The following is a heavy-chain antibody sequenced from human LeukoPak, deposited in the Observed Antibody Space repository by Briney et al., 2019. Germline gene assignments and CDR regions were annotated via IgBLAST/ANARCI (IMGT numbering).Heavy chain of an antibody. CDR3: VRGYSFGPYGMDV. V-gene: IGHV3-23*01. J-gene: IGHJ6*02. CDR1: GFTFSSYA. Sequence: GGSLRLSGAASGFTFSSYAMSWVRQAPGKGLEWVSVVSGSGSSTYYADSVKGRFTISRDNSKNTLYLQMNSLRAEDTAVYFCVRGYSFGPYGMDVWGQGTTVTVSS. CDR2: VSGSGSST. D-gene: IGHD2-15*01.